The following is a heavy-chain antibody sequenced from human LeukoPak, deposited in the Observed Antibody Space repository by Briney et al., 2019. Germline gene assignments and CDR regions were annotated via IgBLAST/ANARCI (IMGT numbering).Heavy chain of an antibody. V-gene: IGHV4-59*01. CDR2: IYYSGST. Sequence: SETLSLTCTVSGGSISSYYWSWIRQPPGKGLEWIGYIYYSGSTNYNPSLKSRVTISVDTSNNQFSLKLSSVTAADTAVYYCASTRGYSYGYTAFDIWGQGTMVTVSS. D-gene: IGHD5-18*01. CDR3: ASTRGYSYGYTAFDI. CDR1: GGSISSYY. J-gene: IGHJ3*02.